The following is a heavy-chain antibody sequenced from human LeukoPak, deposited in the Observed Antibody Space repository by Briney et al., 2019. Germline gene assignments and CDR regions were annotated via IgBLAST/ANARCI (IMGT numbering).Heavy chain of an antibody. D-gene: IGHD4-23*01. Sequence: GGSLRLSCAASGFTVSSNYMSWVRQAPGKGLEWVSVIYSGGSTYYADCVKGRFTISRDNSKNTLYLQMNSLRAEDTAVYYCARDQPDYGGTGIDYWGQGTLVTVSS. CDR1: GFTVSSNY. CDR2: IYSGGST. CDR3: ARDQPDYGGTGIDY. J-gene: IGHJ4*02. V-gene: IGHV3-53*01.